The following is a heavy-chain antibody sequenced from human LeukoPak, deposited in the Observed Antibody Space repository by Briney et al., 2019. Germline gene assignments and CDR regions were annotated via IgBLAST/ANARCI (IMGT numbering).Heavy chain of an antibody. CDR1: GYTFTSYG. J-gene: IGHJ4*02. D-gene: IGHD3-22*01. CDR2: ISAYNGNT. CDR3: ARYTYYYDSSGYYYEEPVDY. V-gene: IGHV1-18*01. Sequence: ASVKVSCKASGYTFTSYGISWVRQAPGQGLEWMGWISAYNGNTNYAQKLQGRVTMTTDTSTSTAYMELRSLRSDDTAVYYCARYTYYYDSSGYYYEEPVDYWGQGTLVTVSS.